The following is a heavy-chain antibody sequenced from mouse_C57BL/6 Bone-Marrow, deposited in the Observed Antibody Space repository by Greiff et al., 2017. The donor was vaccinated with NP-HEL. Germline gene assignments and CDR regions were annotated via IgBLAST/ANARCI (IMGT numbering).Heavy chain of an antibody. Sequence: EMKLMESGGGLVQPGGSLSLSCAASGFTFTDYYMSWVRQPPGKALEWLGFIRNKANGYTTEYSASVKGRFTISRDNSQSILYLQMNALRAEDSATYYCARSALLRYWGQGTLVTVSA. D-gene: IGHD1-2*01. CDR2: IRNKANGYTT. J-gene: IGHJ3*01. V-gene: IGHV7-3*01. CDR1: GFTFTDYY. CDR3: ARSALLRY.